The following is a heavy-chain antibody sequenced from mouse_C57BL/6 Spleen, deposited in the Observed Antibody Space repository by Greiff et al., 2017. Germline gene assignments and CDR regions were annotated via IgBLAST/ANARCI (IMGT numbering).Heavy chain of an antibody. CDR3: AIETAQSTSAY. V-gene: IGHV1-74*01. D-gene: IGHD3-2*02. CDR1: GYTFTSYW. J-gene: IGHJ3*01. Sequence: VQLQQPGAVLVKPGASVKVSCKASGYTFTSYWMHWVKPRPGQGLEWIGRIHPSDSDTNYNQKFKGKATLTVYKSSSTAYMQLSSLTSEYSAVYYCAIETAQSTSAYWGQGTLVTVSA. CDR2: IHPSDSDT.